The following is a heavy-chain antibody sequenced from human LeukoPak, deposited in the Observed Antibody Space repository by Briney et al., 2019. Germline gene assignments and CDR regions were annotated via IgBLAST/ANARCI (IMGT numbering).Heavy chain of an antibody. Sequence: PSETLSLTCTVSGGSISSYYWSWIRQPAGKGREWIGRIYTSGSTNYNPSLKSRFTMSVDTSKNQFSLKLSSVTAADTAVYYCARDPLYYDSSGYLFSWGQGTLVTVSS. J-gene: IGHJ4*02. CDR1: GGSISSYY. CDR3: ARDPLYYDSSGYLFS. V-gene: IGHV4-4*07. D-gene: IGHD3-22*01. CDR2: IYTSGST.